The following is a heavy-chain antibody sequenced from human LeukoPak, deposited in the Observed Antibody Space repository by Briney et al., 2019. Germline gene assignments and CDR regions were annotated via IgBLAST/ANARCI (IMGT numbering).Heavy chain of an antibody. CDR3: ARDREGYYDILTGYYGVGAFDI. CDR1: GYTFTSYG. D-gene: IGHD3-9*01. J-gene: IGHJ3*02. V-gene: IGHV1-18*01. CDR2: ISAYNGNT. Sequence: GASVKVSCKASGYTFTSYGISWVRQAPGQGLEWMGWISAYNGNTNYAQKLQGRVTMTTDTSTSTAYVELRSLRSDDTVVYYCARDREGYYDILTGYYGVGAFDIWGQGTMVTVSS.